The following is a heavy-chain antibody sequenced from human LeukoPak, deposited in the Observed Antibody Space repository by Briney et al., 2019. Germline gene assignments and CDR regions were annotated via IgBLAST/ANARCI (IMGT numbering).Heavy chain of an antibody. CDR2: IYSGGNT. D-gene: IGHD2-2*01. V-gene: IGHV3-53*01. CDR1: GVSIIINY. J-gene: IGHJ4*02. CDR3: ARGETSSYDY. Sequence: PGGSLRLSCAASGVSIIINYMSWGRQAPGKGLEWVSVIYSGGNTYYADSVKGRFTISRDNSKNTVYLQMNSQRAEDTAVYYCARGETSSYDYWGQGTLVTVSS.